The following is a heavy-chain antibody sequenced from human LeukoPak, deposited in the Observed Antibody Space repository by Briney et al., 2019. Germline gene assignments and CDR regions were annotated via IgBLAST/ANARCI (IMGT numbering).Heavy chain of an antibody. V-gene: IGHV4-30-2*01. D-gene: IGHD4-17*01. Sequence: PSETLSLTCAVSGGSISSGGYSWSWIRQPPGKGLEWIWYIYHSGSTYYNPSLKSRVTISVDTSKNQFSLKLSSVTAAGTAVYYCARHEVLYDYGDIYWFDPWGQGTLVTVSS. CDR3: ARHEVLYDYGDIYWFDP. CDR1: GGSISSGGYS. CDR2: IYHSGST. J-gene: IGHJ5*02.